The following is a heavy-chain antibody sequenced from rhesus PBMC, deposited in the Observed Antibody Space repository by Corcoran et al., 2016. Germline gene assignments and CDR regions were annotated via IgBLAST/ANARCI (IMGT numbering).Heavy chain of an antibody. J-gene: IGHJ6*01. CDR3: ARVEYSNYVHGLDS. V-gene: IGHV2S1*01. CDR2: IYWDDDK. Sequence: QVTLKESGPALVKPTQTLTLTCTFSGFSLSTCGMGVGWIRQPPGKALEWLASIYWDDDKYYSTSLKSRLTISKDTSKNQVVLTMTNMDPVDTATYYCARVEYSNYVHGLDSWGQGVVVTVSS. CDR1: GFSLSTCGMG. D-gene: IGHD4-23*01.